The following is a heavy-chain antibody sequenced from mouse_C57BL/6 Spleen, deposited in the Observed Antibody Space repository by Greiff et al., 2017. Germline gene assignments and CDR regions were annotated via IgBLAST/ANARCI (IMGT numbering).Heavy chain of an antibody. V-gene: IGHV1-50*01. Sequence: VQLQQPGAELVKPGASVKLSCKASGYTFTSYWMQWVKQRPGQGLEWIGEIDPSDSYTNYNQKFKGKATLTVDTSSSTAYMQLSSLTSEDSAVYYCAIGHYYGSSSYFDYWGQGTTLTVSA. CDR1: GYTFTSYW. J-gene: IGHJ2*01. CDR3: AIGHYYGSSSYFDY. CDR2: IDPSDSYT. D-gene: IGHD1-1*01.